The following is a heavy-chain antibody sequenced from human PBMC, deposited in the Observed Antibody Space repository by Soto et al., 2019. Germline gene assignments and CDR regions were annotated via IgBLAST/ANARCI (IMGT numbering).Heavy chain of an antibody. D-gene: IGHD2-2*01. Sequence: PGESLKIPCKGSGYSFTSYWISWVRQMPGKGLEWMGRIDPSDSYTNYSPSFQGHVTISADKSISTAYLQWSSLKASDTAMYYCARLAPIVVVPAAIDYYYGMDVWGQGTTVTVSS. CDR2: IDPSDSYT. CDR1: GYSFTSYW. CDR3: ARLAPIVVVPAAIDYYYGMDV. J-gene: IGHJ6*02. V-gene: IGHV5-10-1*01.